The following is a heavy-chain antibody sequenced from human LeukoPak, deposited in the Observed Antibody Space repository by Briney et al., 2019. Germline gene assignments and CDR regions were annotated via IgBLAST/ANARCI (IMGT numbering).Heavy chain of an antibody. CDR2: IYYSGST. J-gene: IGHJ5*02. Sequence: SQTLSLTCTLSGGSISSGAYYWRWIRQHPGKGLEWIGYIYYSGSTYDNPSLKSRVTISVATSKNQFSLKLSTVTAADTAVYYCARLWFGNWFDPWGQGTLVTVSS. CDR1: GGSISSGAYY. V-gene: IGHV4-31*03. D-gene: IGHD3-10*01. CDR3: ARLWFGNWFDP.